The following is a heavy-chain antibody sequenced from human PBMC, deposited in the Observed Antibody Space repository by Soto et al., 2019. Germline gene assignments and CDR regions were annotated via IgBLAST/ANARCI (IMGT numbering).Heavy chain of an antibody. CDR2: ISAYNGKE. D-gene: IGHD2-8*01. J-gene: IGHJ6*02. V-gene: IGHV1-18*04. Sequence: ASVKVSGKASGYDFTLYGMIWVRQAPGQGLECMGWISAYNGKEESAEKFQGWVTMTTDTSISTASMELTRLTSDDTAIYYCARGDSTDCSNGVCSFFYNHDMDVWGQGTTVTVSS. CDR3: ARGDSTDCSNGVCSFFYNHDMDV. CDR1: GYDFTLYG.